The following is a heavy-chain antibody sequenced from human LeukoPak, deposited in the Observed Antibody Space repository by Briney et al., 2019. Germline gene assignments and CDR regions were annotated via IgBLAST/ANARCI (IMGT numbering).Heavy chain of an antibody. Sequence: GGSLRLSCAASGFTFSSYAMSWVRQAPGKGLEWFAYISSSRITTYYADSVKGRFTISRDNAKNTLYLQMNSLRAEDSAVYYCARRSGHHYDMDVWGQGTTVTVSS. D-gene: IGHD2-15*01. CDR1: GFTFSSYA. CDR3: ARRSGHHYDMDV. V-gene: IGHV3-48*04. J-gene: IGHJ6*02. CDR2: ISSSRITT.